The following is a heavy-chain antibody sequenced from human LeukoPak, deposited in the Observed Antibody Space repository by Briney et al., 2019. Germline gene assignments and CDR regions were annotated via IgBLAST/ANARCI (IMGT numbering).Heavy chain of an antibody. CDR1: GFTFSTYW. V-gene: IGHV3-7*01. D-gene: IGHD3-10*01. CDR3: AREYGSGSSRRRFDP. J-gene: IGHJ5*02. Sequence: GGSLRLSCAASGFTFSTYWMSWVRQAPGKGLEWVANINQDGSEKYYVDSVKGRFTISRDNAENSLYLQMNSLRAEDTAVYYCAREYGSGSSRRRFDPWGQGTLVTVSS. CDR2: INQDGSEK.